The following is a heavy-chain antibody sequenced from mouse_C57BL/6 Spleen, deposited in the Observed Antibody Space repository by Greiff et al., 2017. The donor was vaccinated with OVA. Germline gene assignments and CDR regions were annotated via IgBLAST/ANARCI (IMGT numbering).Heavy chain of an antibody. CDR3: ARDLLDEYFDY. Sequence: EVQLQQSGPGLVKPSQSLSLTCSVTGYSITSGYYWNWIRQFPGNKLEWMGYISYDGSNNYNPSLKNRISITRDTSKNQFFLKMNSVTTEDTATYYCARDLLDEYFDYWGQGTTLTVSS. J-gene: IGHJ2*01. CDR1: GYSITSGYY. CDR2: ISYDGSN. V-gene: IGHV3-6*01. D-gene: IGHD2-1*01.